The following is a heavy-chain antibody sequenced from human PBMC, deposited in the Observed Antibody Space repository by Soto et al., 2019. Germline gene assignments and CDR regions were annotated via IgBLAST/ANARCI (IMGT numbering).Heavy chain of an antibody. V-gene: IGHV3-30*18. CDR1: GFTFSSYA. Sequence: GGSLRLSCAASGFTFSSYAMSWVRQAPGKGLEWVSVISCGGSNKYYADSVKGRFTISRDNSKNTLYLQMNSLRAEDTAVYYCAKSEGWYDWGPFDYWGQGTPVTVSS. CDR2: ISCGGSNK. CDR3: AKSEGWYDWGPFDY. J-gene: IGHJ4*02. D-gene: IGHD2-15*01.